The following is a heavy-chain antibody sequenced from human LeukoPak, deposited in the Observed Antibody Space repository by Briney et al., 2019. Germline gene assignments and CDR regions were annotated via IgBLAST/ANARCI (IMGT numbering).Heavy chain of an antibody. V-gene: IGHV4-59*01. Sequence: PSETLSPTCTVSGGSISSYYWSWIRQPPGKGLEWIGYIYYSGSTNYNPSLKSRVTISVDTSKNQFSLKLSSVTAADTAVYYCARAPSGLYYFDYWGQGTLVTVSS. CDR2: IYYSGST. J-gene: IGHJ4*02. CDR1: GGSISSYY. D-gene: IGHD6-19*01. CDR3: ARAPSGLYYFDY.